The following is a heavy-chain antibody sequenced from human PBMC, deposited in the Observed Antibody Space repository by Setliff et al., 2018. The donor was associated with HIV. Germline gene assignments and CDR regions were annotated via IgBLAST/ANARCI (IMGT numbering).Heavy chain of an antibody. D-gene: IGHD5-12*01. Sequence: PGGSLRLSRAASGFTFSTYWMSWVRQAPGKGLEWVSVIYSGGSTYYADSVKGRFTISRDNSKNTLYLQMNSLRAEDTAVYYCARERWLRSHYYYYMDVWGKGTTVTVSS. CDR3: ARERWLRSHYYYYMDV. CDR2: IYSGGST. V-gene: IGHV3-53*01. CDR1: GFTFSTYW. J-gene: IGHJ6*03.